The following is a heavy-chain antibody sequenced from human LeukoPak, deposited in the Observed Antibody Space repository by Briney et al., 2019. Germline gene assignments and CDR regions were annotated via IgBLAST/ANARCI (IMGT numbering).Heavy chain of an antibody. Sequence: GASVKVSXKASGYTLTSYYMHWVRQAPGQGLEWMGIINPSGGSTSYAQKFQGRVTMTRDTSTSTVYMELSSLRSEDTAVYYCARGSEAVAYDYWGQGTLVTVSS. D-gene: IGHD6-19*01. CDR1: GYTLTSYY. J-gene: IGHJ4*02. V-gene: IGHV1-46*01. CDR3: ARGSEAVAYDY. CDR2: INPSGGST.